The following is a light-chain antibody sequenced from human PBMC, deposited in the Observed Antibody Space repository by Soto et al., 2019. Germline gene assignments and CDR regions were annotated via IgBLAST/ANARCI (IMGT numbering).Light chain of an antibody. V-gene: IGKV1-39*01. CDR1: QSMSNY. CDR2: SAS. J-gene: IGKJ1*01. Sequence: DIQMTQSPSSLSASVGDRVTITCRASQSMSNYLHWYQQQPGKAPKLLIYSASTLQAGVLSRFSGSGSGTDFTLTISSLQPEDFATYYCQQSYSIPRTFGQGTTVEIK. CDR3: QQSYSIPRT.